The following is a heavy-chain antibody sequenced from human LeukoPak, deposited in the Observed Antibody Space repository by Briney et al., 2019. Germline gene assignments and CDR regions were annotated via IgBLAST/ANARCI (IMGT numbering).Heavy chain of an antibody. D-gene: IGHD4-17*01. CDR3: AKVTTVTTPTYGYFDL. V-gene: IGHV3-23*01. CDR1: GFKFSSYA. J-gene: IGHJ2*01. Sequence: GGSLRLSCAASGFKFSSYAMTWVRQAPGKGLEWVSAISGSGASTYYTDSVKGRFTISRENSKTTLYLQMNSLRAEDTAVYYCAKVTTVTTPTYGYFDLWGRGTLVTVSS. CDR2: ISGSGAST.